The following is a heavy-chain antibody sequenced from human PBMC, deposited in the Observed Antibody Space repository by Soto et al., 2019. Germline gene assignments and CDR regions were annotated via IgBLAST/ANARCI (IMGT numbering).Heavy chain of an antibody. CDR3: AGGDNYYDSSGYYFAFDI. V-gene: IGHV4-61*01. Sequence: PSETLSLTCTVSGGSVSSGSYYWSWIRQPPGKGLEWIGYIYYSGSTNYNPSLKSRVTISVDTSKNQFSLKLSSVTAADTAVHYCAGGDNYYDSSGYYFAFDIWGQGTMVTVSS. CDR2: IYYSGST. J-gene: IGHJ3*02. D-gene: IGHD3-22*01. CDR1: GGSVSSGSYY.